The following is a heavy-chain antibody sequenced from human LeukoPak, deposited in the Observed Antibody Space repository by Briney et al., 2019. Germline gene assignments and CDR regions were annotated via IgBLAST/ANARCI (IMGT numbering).Heavy chain of an antibody. V-gene: IGHV5-51*01. J-gene: IGHJ4*02. CDR3: ARQALRYYYGSGAPYSYFDY. Sequence: GASLKISCKGSGYIFTSYWIGWVRQLPGKGLEWMGIIYPGDSDTRYSPSFQGQVTISADKSISTAYLQWSSLKASDTAMYYCARQALRYYYGSGAPYSYFDYWGQGTLVTVSS. CDR1: GYIFTSYW. D-gene: IGHD3-22*01. CDR2: IYPGDSDT.